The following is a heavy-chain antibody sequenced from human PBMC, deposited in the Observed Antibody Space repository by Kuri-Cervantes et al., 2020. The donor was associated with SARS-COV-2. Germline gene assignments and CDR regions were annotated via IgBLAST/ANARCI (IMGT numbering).Heavy chain of an antibody. CDR3: AKDQWELLGGGY. J-gene: IGHJ4*02. CDR2: IRSKAYGGTT. D-gene: IGHD1-26*01. V-gene: IGHV3-49*03. CDR1: GGSFSGYY. Sequence: LSLTCAVYGGSFSGYYWSWIRQAPGKGLEWVGFIRSKAYGGTTEYAASVKGRFTISRDDSKSIAYLQMNSLKTEDTAVYYCAKDQWELLGGGYWGQGTLVTVSS.